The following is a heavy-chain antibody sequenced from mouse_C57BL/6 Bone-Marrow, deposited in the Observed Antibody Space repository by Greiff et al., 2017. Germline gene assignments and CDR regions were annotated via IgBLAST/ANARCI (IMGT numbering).Heavy chain of an antibody. CDR3: ASPQLAPFDD. Sequence: QVQLQQPGAELVKPGASVKLSCKASGYTFTSYWLHWVKQRPGQGLEWIGMIHPNSGSTNYNEKFKSKATLTVDKSSSTAYMQLSSLTSEDSAVYDCASPQLAPFDDWGQGTTLTVSS. V-gene: IGHV1-64*01. CDR1: GYTFTSYW. D-gene: IGHD4-1*02. J-gene: IGHJ2*01. CDR2: IHPNSGST.